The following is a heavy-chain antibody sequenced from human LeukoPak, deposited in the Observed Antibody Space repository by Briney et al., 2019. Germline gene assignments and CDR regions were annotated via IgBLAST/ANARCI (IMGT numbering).Heavy chain of an antibody. CDR3: AREGRWLQLGFDY. CDR1: GASMSSFY. D-gene: IGHD5-24*01. CDR2: IYSSGST. J-gene: IGHJ4*02. V-gene: IGHV4-59*01. Sequence: SETLSLTCTVSGASMSSFYWSWIRQSPGKGLEWIGYIYSSGSTNYNPSLKSRVTISVDTSKSQFSLKLSSVTAADTAVYFCAREGRWLQLGFDYWGRGTLVTVSS.